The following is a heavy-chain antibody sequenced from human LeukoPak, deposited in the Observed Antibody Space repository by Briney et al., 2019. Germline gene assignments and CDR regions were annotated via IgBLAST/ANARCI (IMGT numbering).Heavy chain of an antibody. CDR3: ATTTIRHGY. CDR2: ISNSGST. Sequence: PSETLSLTCTVSGGSISSSSHYWGWIRQPPGKGLEWIGGISNSGSTYYNPSLKSRVTISVDTSNNQFSLKLGSVTAADTAVYYCATTTIRHGYWGQGTLVTVSS. CDR1: GGSISSSSHY. D-gene: IGHD1-26*01. J-gene: IGHJ4*02. V-gene: IGHV4-39*07.